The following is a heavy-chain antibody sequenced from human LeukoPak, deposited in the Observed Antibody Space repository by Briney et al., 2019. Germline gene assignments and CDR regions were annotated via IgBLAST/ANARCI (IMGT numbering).Heavy chain of an antibody. V-gene: IGHV3-21*01. D-gene: IGHD5-18*01. CDR1: GFTFISYS. CDR2: ISSSSSYI. CDR3: ARDLSGIAGYTYGRGIDY. Sequence: PGGSLRLSCAASGFTFISYSMNWVRQAPGKGLEWVSSISSSSSYIYYADSVKGRFTISRDNAKKSLYLQMNSLRAEDTAVYYCARDLSGIAGYTYGRGIDYWGQGTLVTVSS. J-gene: IGHJ4*02.